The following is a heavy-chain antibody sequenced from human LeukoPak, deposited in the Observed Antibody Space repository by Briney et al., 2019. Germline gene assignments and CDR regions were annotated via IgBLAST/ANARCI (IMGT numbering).Heavy chain of an antibody. V-gene: IGHV3-53*01. CDR2: IYSGGST. Sequence: GGSLRLSYAAYGFTVSSNYMSWVRQAPGKVLEWVSVIYSGGSTYYADSVKGRFTISRDNSKNTLYLQMNSLRAEDTAVYYCARSTMVRGVRFDPWGQGTLATVSS. J-gene: IGHJ5*02. D-gene: IGHD3-10*01. CDR3: ARSTMVRGVRFDP. CDR1: GFTVSSNY.